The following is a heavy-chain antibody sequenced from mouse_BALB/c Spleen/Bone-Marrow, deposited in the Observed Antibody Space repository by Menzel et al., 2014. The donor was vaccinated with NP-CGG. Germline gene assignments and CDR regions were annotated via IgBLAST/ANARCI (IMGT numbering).Heavy chain of an antibody. V-gene: IGHV7-3*02. CDR2: IRNKAYSYTT. CDR3: ARDMGGLLFDY. D-gene: IGHD2-3*01. Sequence: DVKLVESGGGLVQPGGSLRLSCATSGFTFTDYYMNWVRQPPGKALEWLGFIRNKAYSYTTEYSASVKGRCTISRDNSQSILYLQMNTLRAEDSATYYCARDMGGLLFDYWGQGTTLTVSS. CDR1: GFTFTDYY. J-gene: IGHJ2*01.